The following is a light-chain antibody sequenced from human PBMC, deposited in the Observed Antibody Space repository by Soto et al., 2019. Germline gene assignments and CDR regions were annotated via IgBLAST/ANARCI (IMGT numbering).Light chain of an antibody. CDR3: QQSLSIPYT. J-gene: IGKJ2*01. CDR2: AAS. CDR1: QTISTY. V-gene: IGKV1-39*01. Sequence: DIQMTQSPSSLSASVGDRVTITCRESQTISTYLNWYQQKPGKAPKLLIYAASSLQSGVPSRFSASGSGTDFTLTISSLQPEDFATYYCQQSLSIPYTFGQGTKLEIK.